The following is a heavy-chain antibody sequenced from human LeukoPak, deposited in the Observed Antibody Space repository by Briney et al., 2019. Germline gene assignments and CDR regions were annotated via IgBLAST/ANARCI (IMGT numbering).Heavy chain of an antibody. CDR3: IVFGDSNH. J-gene: IGHJ5*02. CDR1: GFTFSSYW. Sequence: GGSLRLSCAASGFTFSSYWMHWVRQAPGKGLVWVSRINSDGSSTSYADSVKGRFTISRDTSKNTLYLQINSLRVEDTAVYYCIVFGDSNHWGQGTLVTVSS. V-gene: IGHV3-74*01. CDR2: INSDGSST. D-gene: IGHD4-17*01.